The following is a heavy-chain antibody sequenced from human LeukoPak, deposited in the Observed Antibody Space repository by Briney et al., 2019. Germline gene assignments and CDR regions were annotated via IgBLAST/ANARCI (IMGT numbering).Heavy chain of an antibody. CDR2: IYYSGNT. V-gene: IGHV4-59*12. CDR3: ARDLGYSYGDAFDI. CDR1: GGSFSGYY. D-gene: IGHD5-18*01. J-gene: IGHJ3*02. Sequence: SETLSLTCTVSGGSFSGYYWVWIRQPQRKGLEWIGYIYYSGNTNYNPSLKSRVTISVDTSKNQFSLKLSSVTAADTAVYYCARDLGYSYGDAFDIWGQGTMVTVSS.